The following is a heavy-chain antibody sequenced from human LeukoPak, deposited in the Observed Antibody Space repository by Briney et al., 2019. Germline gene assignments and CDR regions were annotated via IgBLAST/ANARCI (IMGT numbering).Heavy chain of an antibody. V-gene: IGHV3-23*01. D-gene: IGHD1-14*01. Sequence: PGGSLRLSCAASGFTFITYTMAWVRQAPGGGLEWVSGISGHGGPYYADSVRGRFAISRDNSKSTLYLQMNSLRAEDTAVYYCAEDFGRNLGGPGSWGRGTLVIVSS. CDR3: AEDFGRNLGGPGS. J-gene: IGHJ5*02. CDR2: ISGHGGP. CDR1: GFTFITYT.